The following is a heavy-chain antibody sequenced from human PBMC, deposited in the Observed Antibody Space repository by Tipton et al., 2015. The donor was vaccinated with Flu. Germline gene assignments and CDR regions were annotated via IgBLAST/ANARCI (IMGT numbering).Heavy chain of an antibody. J-gene: IGHJ4*02. V-gene: IGHV4-61*01. CDR2: IYYSGST. Sequence: TLSLTCTVSGGSISSSSYYWSWIRQPPGKGLEWIGYIYYSGSTNYNPSLKSRVTISVDTSKNQFSLKLSSVTAADTAVYYCARVNYYGPFLRYYFDYWGQGTLVTVSS. D-gene: IGHD3-10*01. CDR1: GGSISSSSYY. CDR3: ARVNYYGPFLRYYFDY.